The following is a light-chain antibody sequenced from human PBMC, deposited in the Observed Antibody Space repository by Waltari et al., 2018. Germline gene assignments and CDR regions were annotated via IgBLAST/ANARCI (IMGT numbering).Light chain of an antibody. Sequence: CRASQYITGNWICWYHQKHGQATRRRIYGSSSRSPGIPNRFNGRGYETDFTLTISRLEPEGSAVYYCQQNDGSGVTFGGGTKVEIK. CDR2: GSS. CDR1: QYITGNW. J-gene: IGKJ4*01. CDR3: QQNDGSGVT. V-gene: IGKV3-20*01.